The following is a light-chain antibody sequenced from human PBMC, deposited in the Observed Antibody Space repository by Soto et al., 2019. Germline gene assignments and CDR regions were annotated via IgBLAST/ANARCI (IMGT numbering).Light chain of an antibody. CDR2: EVN. CDR3: TSYTSSNTPV. J-gene: IGLJ3*02. Sequence: QSALTQPASVSGSPGQSITISCTGTSSDVGGYNYVSWYQQHPGKAPKLMIYEVNNRPSGVSNRFSGSKSGNTASLTISGLQAEDEADYYGTSYTSSNTPVFGGGTKVAVL. CDR1: SSDVGGYNY. V-gene: IGLV2-14*01.